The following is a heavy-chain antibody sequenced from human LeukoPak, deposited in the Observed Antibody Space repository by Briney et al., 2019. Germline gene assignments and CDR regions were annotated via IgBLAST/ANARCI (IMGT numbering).Heavy chain of an antibody. Sequence: GASVKVSCKASGYTFTGYYMHWVRQAPGQGLEWMGWINPNSGNTGYAQKFQGRVTMTRNTSISTAYMELSSLRSEDTAVYYCARLGSSWARDDAFDIWGQGTMVTVSS. CDR3: ARLGSSWARDDAFDI. D-gene: IGHD3-16*01. CDR2: INPNSGNT. J-gene: IGHJ3*02. CDR1: GYTFTGYY. V-gene: IGHV1-8*02.